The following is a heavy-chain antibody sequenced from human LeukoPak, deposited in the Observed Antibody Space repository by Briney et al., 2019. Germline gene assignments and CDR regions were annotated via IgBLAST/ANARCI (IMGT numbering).Heavy chain of an antibody. CDR3: ARAPDWFLDY. D-gene: IGHD3-9*01. V-gene: IGHV3-11*01. J-gene: IGHJ4*02. Sequence: GGSLRLSCAASGFTFSDYYMSCIRQAPGKGRACVSYSSSSGSTIYSADSVKGRFTISRDNAKNSLYMQINSLRAEDTAVYNSARAPDWFLDYWGQGTLVTVSS. CDR1: GFTFSDYY. CDR2: SSSSGSTI.